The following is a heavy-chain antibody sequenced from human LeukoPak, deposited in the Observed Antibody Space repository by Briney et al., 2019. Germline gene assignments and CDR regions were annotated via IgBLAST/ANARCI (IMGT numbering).Heavy chain of an antibody. V-gene: IGHV3-30*02. J-gene: IGHJ4*02. CDR3: AILEYSGYDFLPGGYFDY. CDR1: GFTFSSYG. D-gene: IGHD5-12*01. CDR2: IRYDGSNK. Sequence: PGGSLRLSCAASGFTFSSYGMHWVRQAPGKGLEWVAFIRYDGSNKYYADSVKGRFTISRDNSKNTLYLQMNSLRAEDTAVYYCAILEYSGYDFLPGGYFDYWGQGTLVTVSS.